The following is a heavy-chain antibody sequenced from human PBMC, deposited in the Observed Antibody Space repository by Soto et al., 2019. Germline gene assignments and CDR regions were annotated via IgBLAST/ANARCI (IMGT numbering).Heavy chain of an antibody. CDR1: GGSISTGDYY. CDR3: ARDLRRFLDSGFYGMDV. CDR2: IYYSGST. Sequence: TSETLSLTCTVSGGSISTGDYYWSWVRQPPGKGLEWIGYIYYSGSTYYNPSLKSRVTISVDTSKNQFSLKLSSVTAADTAVYYCARDLRRFLDSGFYGMDVWGQGTTVTVSS. D-gene: IGHD3-3*01. J-gene: IGHJ6*02. V-gene: IGHV4-30-4*02.